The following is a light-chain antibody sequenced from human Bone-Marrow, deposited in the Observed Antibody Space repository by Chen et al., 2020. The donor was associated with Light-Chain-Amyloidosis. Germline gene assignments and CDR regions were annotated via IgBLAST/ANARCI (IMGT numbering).Light chain of an antibody. CDR3: QSYQGSSQGV. Sequence: NFMLTQPHSVSESPGKTVIISCTRSSGSIATNYVQWYQQRPGSSPTTVIYEDDQRPSGVPDRFSGSIDRSSNSASLTISRRKTEDEADYYCQSYQGSSQGVFGGGTKLTVL. CDR1: SGSIATNY. J-gene: IGLJ3*02. CDR2: EDD. V-gene: IGLV6-57*01.